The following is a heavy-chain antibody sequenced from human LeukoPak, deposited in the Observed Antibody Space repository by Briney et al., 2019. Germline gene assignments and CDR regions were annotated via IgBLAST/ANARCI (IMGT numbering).Heavy chain of an antibody. J-gene: IGHJ3*02. CDR1: GFTFSSHG. CDR2: ISYDGSTK. V-gene: IGHV3-30*03. Sequence: PGGSLRLSCAASGFTFSSHGMQWVRQAPGKGLEWVAVISYDGSTKYYADSVKGRFTISRDNAKNSLYLQMNSLRDEDTAVYYCARDLSGRYAFDIWGQGTMVTVSS. CDR3: ARDLSGRYAFDI. D-gene: IGHD3-10*01.